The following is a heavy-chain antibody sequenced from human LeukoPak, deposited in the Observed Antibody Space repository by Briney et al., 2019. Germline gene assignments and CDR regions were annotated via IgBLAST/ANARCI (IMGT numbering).Heavy chain of an antibody. D-gene: IGHD2-21*02. CDR2: IYYSGST. Sequence: SETLSLTCTVSGGSVSSYYWSWIRQPPGKGLEWIAYIYYSGSTRYNPSLKSRVTISLDRSKNRFSLKLRSVTAADTAVYYCARLQVHCGGDCYTRWFDPWGQGTLVTVSS. CDR3: ARLQVHCGGDCYTRWFDP. CDR1: GGSVSSYY. V-gene: IGHV4-59*08. J-gene: IGHJ5*02.